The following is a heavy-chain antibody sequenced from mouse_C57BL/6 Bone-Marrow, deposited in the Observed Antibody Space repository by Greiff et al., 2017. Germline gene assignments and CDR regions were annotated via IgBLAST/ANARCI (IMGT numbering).Heavy chain of an antibody. V-gene: IGHV8-8*01. CDR1: GFSLSTFGLG. CDR3: ARITTVVARDYWYFDV. Sequence: QVTLKVSGPGILQPSQTLSLPCSFSGFSLSTFGLGVGWIRQPSGKGLEWLAHIWWDDDKYYNPALKSRLTISKDTSKNQVFLKIANVDTADTAPYYCARITTVVARDYWYFDVWGTGTTVTVSS. CDR2: IWWDDDK. D-gene: IGHD1-1*01. J-gene: IGHJ1*03.